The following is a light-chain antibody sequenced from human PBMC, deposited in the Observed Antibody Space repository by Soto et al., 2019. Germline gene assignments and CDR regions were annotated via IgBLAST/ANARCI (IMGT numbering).Light chain of an antibody. CDR1: QHISTW. Sequence: DIQMTQSPSSVSASVGDRVTSTCRPSQHISTWLAWYQQKPGKAPKLLIYGASSLQSGVPSRFSGSGSGTDFTLTISSLQSEDFATYYCQQANSFPLTVGGGTKVDIK. J-gene: IGKJ4*01. V-gene: IGKV1-12*01. CDR3: QQANSFPLT. CDR2: GAS.